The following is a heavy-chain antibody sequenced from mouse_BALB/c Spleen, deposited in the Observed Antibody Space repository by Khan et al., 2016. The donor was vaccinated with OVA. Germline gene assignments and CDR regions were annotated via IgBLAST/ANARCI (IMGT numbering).Heavy chain of an antibody. D-gene: IGHD2-12*01. J-gene: IGHJ3*01. CDR3: VRKSHADDPWFAY. CDR2: IYWDDEK. CDR1: GFSLSTSGMG. Sequence: QVTLKESGPGILQSSQTLSLTRSFSGFSLSTSGMGVSWIRQPSGKGLEWLAHIYWDDEKRYNPSLKIRLPISKDTSRNQVFLRITSVDTADTATYYCVRKSHADDPWFAYWGQGTLVTVSS. V-gene: IGHV8-12*01.